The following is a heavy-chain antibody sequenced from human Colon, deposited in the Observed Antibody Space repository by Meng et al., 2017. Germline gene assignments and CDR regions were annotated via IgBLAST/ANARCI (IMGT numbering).Heavy chain of an antibody. CDR1: GGSVSSGSYY. J-gene: IGHJ4*02. CDR2: IYYTGST. Sequence: VHLQESGPGLVRPSETPSLTCTVPGGSVSSGSYYWSWIRQPPGKGLEWIGYIYYTGSTNYNPSLKGRVTISVDTSKNQFSLKLSSVTAADTAVYYCARGPLDYWGQGTLVTVSS. V-gene: IGHV4-61*01. CDR3: ARGPLDY.